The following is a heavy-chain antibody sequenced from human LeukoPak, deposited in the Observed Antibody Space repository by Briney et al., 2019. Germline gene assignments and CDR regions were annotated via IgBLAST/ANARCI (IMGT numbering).Heavy chain of an antibody. J-gene: IGHJ3*02. Sequence: GGSLRLSCAASGFTVSSNYMSWVRQAPGKGLEWVSVIYSGGSTYYADSVKGRFTISRDNSMNTLYLQMNSLRAEDTAVYYCASAGYCSSTSCYREGAFDIWGQGTMVTVSS. CDR1: GFTVSSNY. D-gene: IGHD2-2*02. CDR3: ASAGYCSSTSCYREGAFDI. V-gene: IGHV3-53*01. CDR2: IYSGGST.